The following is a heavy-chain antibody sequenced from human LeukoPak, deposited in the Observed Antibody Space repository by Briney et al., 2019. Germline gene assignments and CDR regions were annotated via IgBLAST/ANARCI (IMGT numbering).Heavy chain of an antibody. D-gene: IGHD3-9*01. CDR2: IDPSDSYT. J-gene: IGHJ4*02. CDR1: GYSFTSYW. V-gene: IGHV5-10-1*01. CDR3: ARHTYYDILTGYWESPYYFDY. Sequence: GESLRISCEGSGYSFTSYWISWVRQMPGKGLEWMGRIDPSDSYTNYSPSFQGHVTISADKSISTAYPQWSSLKASDTAMYYCARHTYYDILTGYWESPYYFDYWGQGTLVTVSS.